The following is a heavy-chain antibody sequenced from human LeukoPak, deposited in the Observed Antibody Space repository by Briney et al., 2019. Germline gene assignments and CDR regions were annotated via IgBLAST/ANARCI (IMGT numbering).Heavy chain of an antibody. CDR1: GGSFSGYY. J-gene: IGHJ4*02. D-gene: IGHD3-22*01. CDR2: IYYSGST. CDR3: ARAYYDSSGFGWRFDY. V-gene: IGHV4-39*02. Sequence: PSETLSLTCAVYGGSFSGYYWGWIRQPPGKGLEWIASIYYSGSTYYNPSLKSRVTISVDTSKNQFSLNLSSVTAADTAVYYCARAYYDSSGFGWRFDYWGQGTLVTVSS.